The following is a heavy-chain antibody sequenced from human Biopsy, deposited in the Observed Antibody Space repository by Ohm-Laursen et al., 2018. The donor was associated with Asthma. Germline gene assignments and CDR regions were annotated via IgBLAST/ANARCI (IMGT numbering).Heavy chain of an antibody. Sequence: PSQTLSLTCTVSGAYIGTPDYHWSWIRQSPGKGLEWIGFVFYSGTTHYSRSLERRLFLSIDTARNEFSMNLRSLTAADTAVYFCARVASYGDLYFGIDVWGPGTTVSVS. CDR1: GAYIGTPDYH. D-gene: IGHD4-17*01. CDR3: ARVASYGDLYFGIDV. V-gene: IGHV4-30-4*01. CDR2: VFYSGTT. J-gene: IGHJ6*02.